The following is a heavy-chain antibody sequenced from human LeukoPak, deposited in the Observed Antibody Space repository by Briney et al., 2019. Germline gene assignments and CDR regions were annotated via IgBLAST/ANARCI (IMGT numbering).Heavy chain of an antibody. CDR2: IRYDGSNK. CDR3: AKDLGIRSDY. V-gene: IGHV3-30*02. CDR1: GFTFSSYG. Sequence: GGSLRLSCAASGFTFSSYGMHWVRQAPGKGLEWVAFIRYDGSNKYYADSVKGRFTISRDNSKNTLYLKMNSLRAEDTAVYYCAKDLGIRSDYWGQGTLVTVSS. D-gene: IGHD3-16*01. J-gene: IGHJ4*02.